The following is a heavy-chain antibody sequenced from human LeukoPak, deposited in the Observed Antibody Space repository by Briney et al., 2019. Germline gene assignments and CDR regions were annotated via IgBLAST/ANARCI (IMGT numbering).Heavy chain of an antibody. CDR3: ARDKAYSGYVGWRLYYYMDV. D-gene: IGHD5-12*01. CDR2: ISSSSSYI. J-gene: IGHJ6*03. CDR1: GFTFSSYS. V-gene: IGHV3-21*01. Sequence: GGSLRLSCAASGFTFSSYSMNWVRQAPGKGLEWVSSISSSSSYIYYADSVKGRFTISRDNAKNSLYLQMNSLRAEDTAVYYCARDKAYSGYVGWRLYYYMDVWGKGTTVTVSS.